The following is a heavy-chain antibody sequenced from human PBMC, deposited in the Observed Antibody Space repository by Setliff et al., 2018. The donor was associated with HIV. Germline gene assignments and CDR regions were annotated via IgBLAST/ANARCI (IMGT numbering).Heavy chain of an antibody. CDR1: GYSFSNFA. CDR3: ARVRCSGANCFNWFDL. J-gene: IGHJ6*04. V-gene: IGHV1-3*01. CDR2: INAGSGNT. Sequence: ASVKVSCKASGYSFSNFAIHWVRQAPGQRLEWLGWINAGSGNTRYSQKFQDRLTITRDISARTVYMELSSLKSEDTAVYYCARVRCSGANCFNWFDLWGEGTTVTVSS. D-gene: IGHD2-15*01.